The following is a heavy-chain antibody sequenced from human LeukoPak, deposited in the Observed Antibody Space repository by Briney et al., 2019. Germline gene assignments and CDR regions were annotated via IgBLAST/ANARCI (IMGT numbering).Heavy chain of an antibody. CDR1: GFTFSTYS. D-gene: IGHD3-16*01. V-gene: IGHV3-48*01. CDR3: ARGLQLVL. Sequence: PGGSLRLSCSASGFTFSTYSMNWVRQAPGKGLEWVSYISSSSSTIYYADSLKGRFTISRDNGKKSLFLQMNSLRAEDTAVYYCARGLQLVLWGQGTLVTVSS. CDR2: ISSSSSTI. J-gene: IGHJ5*02.